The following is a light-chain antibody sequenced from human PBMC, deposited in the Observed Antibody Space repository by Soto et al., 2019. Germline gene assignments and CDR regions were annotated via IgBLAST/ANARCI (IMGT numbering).Light chain of an antibody. CDR2: GAS. CDR1: ETVRTF. Sequence: EVVLTQSPATLSLSPGERATLSCRASETVRTFVDWYQQKPGQAPRLLIYGASNRATGIPARFSGSGSGTDFTLTISNLEPEDFAVYYCQQHSDWPLTFGGGTRVEI. J-gene: IGKJ4*01. CDR3: QQHSDWPLT. V-gene: IGKV3-11*01.